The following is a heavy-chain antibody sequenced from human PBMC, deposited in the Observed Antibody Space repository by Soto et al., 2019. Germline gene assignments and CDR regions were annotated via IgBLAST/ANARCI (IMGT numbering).Heavy chain of an antibody. Sequence: SVKVSCKASGFTFTSSAFQWVRQARGQRLEWVGWIAVGSGYTNYAQRFQDRVTLTRDMSTATTYMELSRLTSEDTAIYYCAADATAWQQMVPSDYWGQGTLVTVSS. D-gene: IGHD2-8*01. V-gene: IGHV1-58*01. J-gene: IGHJ4*02. CDR1: GFTFTSSA. CDR3: AADATAWQQMVPSDY. CDR2: IAVGSGYT.